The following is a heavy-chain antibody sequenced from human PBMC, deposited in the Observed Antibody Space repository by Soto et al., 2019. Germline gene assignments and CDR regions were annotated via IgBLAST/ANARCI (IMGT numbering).Heavy chain of an antibody. J-gene: IGHJ6*02. CDR1: RYTFTGYY. CDR2: INPNSGGT. V-gene: IGHV1-2*04. CDR3: ARTYYDILTGPYGMDV. D-gene: IGHD3-9*01. Sequence: ASVKVSCKASRYTFTGYYMHWVRQAPGQGLEWMGWINPNSGGTNYAQKFQGWVTMTRDTSISTAYMELSRLRSDDTAVYYCARTYYDILTGPYGMDVWGQGTTVTVSS.